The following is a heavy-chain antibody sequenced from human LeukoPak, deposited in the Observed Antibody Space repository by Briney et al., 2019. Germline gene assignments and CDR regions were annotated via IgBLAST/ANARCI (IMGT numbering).Heavy chain of an antibody. J-gene: IGHJ3*02. CDR1: GGTFSSYA. D-gene: IGHD3-3*01. CDR2: IIPIFGTA. Sequence: ASVKVSCKASGGTFSSYAISWVRQAPGQGLEWMGGIIPIFGTANYAQKFQGRVTITADESTSTAYMELSSLRSEDTAVYCCRIFGVVIRRGDAFDIWGQGTMVTVSS. CDR3: RIFGVVIRRGDAFDI. V-gene: IGHV1-69*01.